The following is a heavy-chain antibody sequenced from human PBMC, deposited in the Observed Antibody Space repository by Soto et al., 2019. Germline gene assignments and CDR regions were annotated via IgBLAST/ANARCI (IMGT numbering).Heavy chain of an antibody. Sequence: QEELVQSGAEVRKPGSSVNVSCKASEGTFGSYSITWVRQAPGQRLEWMGEIIPLLRTVNYAQKFQGRVTITGDSSTNTVYMGLSSLRSDDTAVYYCARDPVDLFGYMDVWGQGTTVTVSS. V-gene: IGHV1-69*06. CDR2: IIPLLRTV. CDR1: EGTFGSYS. D-gene: IGHD6-25*01. CDR3: ARDPVDLFGYMDV. J-gene: IGHJ6*02.